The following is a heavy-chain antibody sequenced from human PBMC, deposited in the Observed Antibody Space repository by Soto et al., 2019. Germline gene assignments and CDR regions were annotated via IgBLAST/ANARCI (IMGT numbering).Heavy chain of an antibody. V-gene: IGHV5-10-1*01. CDR3: ARCAAAAGPNPHYYYHGMDV. D-gene: IGHD6-13*01. CDR1: GYILNRYW. J-gene: IGHJ6*02. CDR2: IDPSDSYT. Sequence: GESLKISFTGSGYILNRYWISWVRQMPLQVQARMGRIDPSDSYTNYSPSFQGHVTISADKSISTAYLRWSSLKASDTAMYYCARCAAAAGPNPHYYYHGMDVWGQATTLTVSS.